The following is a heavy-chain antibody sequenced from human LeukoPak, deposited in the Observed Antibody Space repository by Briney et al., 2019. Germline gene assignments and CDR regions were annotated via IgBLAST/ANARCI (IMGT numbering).Heavy chain of an antibody. Sequence: RPGGSLRLSCEASGFTFDDYGMSWVRQSTGKGLEWVSAITNWNGGSTGYADSVRGRFTISRDNAKNSLYLRMNSLRAEDTALYYCARCSRSSTDCYSAFDIWGQGTMVTVSS. CDR3: ARCSRSSTDCYSAFDI. CDR2: ITNWNGGST. D-gene: IGHD2-2*02. CDR1: GFTFDDYG. V-gene: IGHV3-20*04. J-gene: IGHJ3*02.